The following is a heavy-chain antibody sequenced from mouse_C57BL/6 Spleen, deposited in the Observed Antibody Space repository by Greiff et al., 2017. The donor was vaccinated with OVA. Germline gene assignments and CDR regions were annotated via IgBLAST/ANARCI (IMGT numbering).Heavy chain of an antibody. CDR2: ISSGGSYT. Sequence: EVKVVESGGDLVKPGGSLKLSCAASGFTFSSYGMSWVRQTPDKRLEWVATISSGGSYTYYPDSVKGRFTISRDNAKNTLYLQMSSLKSEDTAMYYCARPRYGSSHYFDVWGTGTTVTVSS. CDR3: ARPRYGSSHYFDV. J-gene: IGHJ1*03. V-gene: IGHV5-6*01. CDR1: GFTFSSYG. D-gene: IGHD1-1*01.